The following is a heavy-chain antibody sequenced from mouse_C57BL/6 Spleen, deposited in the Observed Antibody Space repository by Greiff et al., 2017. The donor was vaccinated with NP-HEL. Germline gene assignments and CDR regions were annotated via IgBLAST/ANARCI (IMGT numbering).Heavy chain of an antibody. V-gene: IGHV1-50*01. CDR1: GYTFTSYW. Sequence: VQLQQPGAELVKPGASVKLSCKASGYTFTSYWMQWVNQRPGQGLEWIGEIDPSDSYTNYTHKFKGKATLTVDTSSSTAYLQLSSLTSEDSAVYYCARSNWDVDYWGKGTTLTVSS. CDR2: IDPSDSYT. CDR3: ARSNWDVDY. D-gene: IGHD4-1*01. J-gene: IGHJ2*01.